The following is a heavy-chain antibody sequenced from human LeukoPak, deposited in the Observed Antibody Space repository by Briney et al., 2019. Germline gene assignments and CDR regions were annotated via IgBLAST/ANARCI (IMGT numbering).Heavy chain of an antibody. CDR3: ARGYSTSDY. J-gene: IGHJ4*02. V-gene: IGHV4-34*01. Sequence: PSETLSLACAVYGGSFSGNYWSWIRQPPGKGLEGIGEINHSGSTNYNPSLKSRVTISVATSTTQFSLKVSSVTAADTAVYYCARGYSTSDYWGQGTLVTVSS. CDR1: GGSFSGNY. D-gene: IGHD6-6*01. CDR2: INHSGST.